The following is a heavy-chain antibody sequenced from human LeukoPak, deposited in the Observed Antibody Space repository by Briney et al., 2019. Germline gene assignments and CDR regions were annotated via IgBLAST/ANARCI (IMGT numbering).Heavy chain of an antibody. D-gene: IGHD3-10*01. V-gene: IGHV4-34*01. J-gene: IGHJ5*02. CDR2: INHSGST. Sequence: PSETQSLICAVYGGSFSGYYWSWIRQPPGKGLEWIGEINHSGSTNYNPSLKGRVTISVDTSKNQFSLKLSSVTAADTAVYYCARGRGYYYGSGSYNSTNWFDPWGQGTSASPSS. CDR1: GGSFSGYY. CDR3: ARGRGYYYGSGSYNSTNWFDP.